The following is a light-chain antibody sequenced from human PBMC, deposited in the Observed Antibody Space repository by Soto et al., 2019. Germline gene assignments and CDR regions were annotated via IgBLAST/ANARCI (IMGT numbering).Light chain of an antibody. CDR1: SSDVGGYNY. CDR3: SSYTCSSTWM. Sequence: QSVLTXPASVSGSPGQSITISCTGTSSDVGGYNYVSWYQQHPGKAPKLMIYEVSNRPSGVSNRFSGSKSGNTVSLTISGLQAEDEADYYCSSYTCSSTWMFGGGTQLTVL. CDR2: EVS. J-gene: IGLJ3*02. V-gene: IGLV2-14*01.